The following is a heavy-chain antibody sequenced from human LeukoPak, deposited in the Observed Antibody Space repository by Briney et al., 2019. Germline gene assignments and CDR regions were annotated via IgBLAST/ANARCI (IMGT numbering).Heavy chain of an antibody. J-gene: IGHJ6*02. CDR1: GGSISSYY. CDR3: ARVLSPLYYYYGMDV. D-gene: IGHD3-16*02. CDR2: IYYSGST. V-gene: IGHV4-59*01. Sequence: SETLSLTCTVSGGSISSYYWSWIRQPPGKGLEWIGYIYYSGSTNYNPSLKSRVTISVDTSKNQFSLKLSSVTAADTAVYSCARVLSPLYYYYGMDVWGQGTTVTVSS.